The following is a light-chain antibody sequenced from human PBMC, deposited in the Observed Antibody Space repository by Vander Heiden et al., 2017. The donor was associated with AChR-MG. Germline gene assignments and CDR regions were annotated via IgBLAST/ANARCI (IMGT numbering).Light chain of an antibody. CDR1: QDISNY. CDR3: QQYNTYPIT. V-gene: IGKV1-16*02. CDR2: AAS. Sequence: DIQMTQSPSSLSASVGDRVTITCRASQDISNYLAWFQQKPGKAPKSLIYAASNLHSGVPSKFSGSGSGTDFTLIISSLQPEDIGTYYCQQYNTYPITFGPGTKVEIK. J-gene: IGKJ3*01.